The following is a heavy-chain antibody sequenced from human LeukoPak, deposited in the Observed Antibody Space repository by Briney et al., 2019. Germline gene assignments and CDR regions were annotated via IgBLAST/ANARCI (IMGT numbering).Heavy chain of an antibody. V-gene: IGHV4-61*02. J-gene: IGHJ6*04. D-gene: IGHD2-21*02. Sequence: SQTLSLTCTVSGGSISSGSYYWSWIRQPAGKGLEWIGRIYTSGSTNYNPSLKSRVTISLDTSKDQFSLKLSSVTAADTAVYYCARDRDIAYCGGDCYLDVWGKGTTVTVSS. CDR2: IYTSGST. CDR3: ARDRDIAYCGGDCYLDV. CDR1: GGSISSGSYY.